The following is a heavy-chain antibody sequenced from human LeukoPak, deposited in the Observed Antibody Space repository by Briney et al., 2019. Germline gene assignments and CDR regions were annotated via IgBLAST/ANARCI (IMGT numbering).Heavy chain of an antibody. Sequence: PSETLSLTCTVSGGSITSGDYYWSWIRQPPGKGLEWIGYIYYSGSTHYNPSLKSRLTISVDTSKNQFSLRLSSVTAADTAAYYCARWYYAPGMVDYWGQGTLVTVSS. CDR1: GGSITSGDYY. CDR3: ARWYYAPGMVDY. D-gene: IGHD3-10*01. CDR2: IYYSGST. V-gene: IGHV4-30-4*01. J-gene: IGHJ4*02.